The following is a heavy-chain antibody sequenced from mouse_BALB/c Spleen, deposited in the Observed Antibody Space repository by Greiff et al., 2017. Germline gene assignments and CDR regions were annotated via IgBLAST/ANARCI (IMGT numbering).Heavy chain of an antibody. J-gene: IGHJ4*01. CDR2: ISTYYGDA. V-gene: IGHV1S137*01. Sequence: VQLQQSGAELVRPGVSVKISCKGSGYTFTDYAMHWVKQSHAKSLEWIGVISTYYGDASYNQKFKGKATMTVDKSSSTAYMELARLTSEDSAIYYCARGTPGAMDYWGQGTSVTVSS. D-gene: IGHD2-14*01. CDR3: ARGTPGAMDY. CDR1: GYTFTDYA.